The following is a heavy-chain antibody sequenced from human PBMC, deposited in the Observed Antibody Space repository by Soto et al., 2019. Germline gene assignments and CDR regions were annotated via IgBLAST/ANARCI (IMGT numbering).Heavy chain of an antibody. V-gene: IGHV4-59*08. J-gene: IGHJ4*02. Sequence: SETLSLTCTVSGGSISSYYWSWIRQPPGKGLEWIGYIYYSGSTNYNPSLKSRVTISVDTSKNQFSLKLSSVTAADTAVYYCARLLTGPYYFDYWGQGTLVTVSS. CDR1: GGSISSYY. CDR2: IYYSGST. CDR3: ARLLTGPYYFDY. D-gene: IGHD3-9*01.